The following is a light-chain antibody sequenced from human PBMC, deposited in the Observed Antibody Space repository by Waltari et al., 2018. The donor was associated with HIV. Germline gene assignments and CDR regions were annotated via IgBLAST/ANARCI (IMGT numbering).Light chain of an antibody. CDR1: QSLSSY. CDR2: GAS. CDR3: QQFHNWPHT. J-gene: IGKJ4*01. Sequence: EIFLTQSPPTLSVSPGETATLSCRASQSLSSYLAWYQQKPGQSPRLLIYGASTRATGTPVRFSGGGSGTEFSLTISSLQSEDYAVYYCQQFHNWPHTFGGGTKVEIK. V-gene: IGKV3-15*01.